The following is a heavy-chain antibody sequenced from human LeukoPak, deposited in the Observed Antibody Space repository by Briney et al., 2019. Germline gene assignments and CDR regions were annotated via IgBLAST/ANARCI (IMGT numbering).Heavy chain of an antibody. J-gene: IGHJ4*02. CDR1: GGSISSGGHY. CDR3: AREGDSSGYSYFDF. D-gene: IGHD3-22*01. Sequence: PSETLSLTCTVSGGSISSGGHYWSWIRHYPRKGLEWIGYIYYTGSTYYNPSLKSRVSISVDTSKNQFSLKMTSVTAADTAVYHCAREGDSSGYSYFDFWGQGTLVTVSS. CDR2: IYYTGST. V-gene: IGHV4-31*03.